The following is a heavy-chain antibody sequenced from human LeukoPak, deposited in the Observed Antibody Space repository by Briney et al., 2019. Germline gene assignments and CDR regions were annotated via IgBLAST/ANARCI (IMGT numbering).Heavy chain of an antibody. Sequence: ASVKVSCKASGYTFTGYYMHWVRQAPGQGLEWMGWINPNSGGTNYAQKFQGRVTMTRDTSISTAYMELSRLRSDGTAVYYCARVKYSGSYLFDYWGQGTLVTVSS. D-gene: IGHD1-26*01. CDR1: GYTFTGYY. CDR3: ARVKYSGSYLFDY. V-gene: IGHV1-2*02. CDR2: INPNSGGT. J-gene: IGHJ4*02.